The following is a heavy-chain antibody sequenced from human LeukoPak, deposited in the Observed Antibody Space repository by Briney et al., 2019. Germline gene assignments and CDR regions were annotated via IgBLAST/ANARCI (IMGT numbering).Heavy chain of an antibody. D-gene: IGHD1-26*01. V-gene: IGHV3-21*04. CDR2: ISSSSSYI. Sequence: GGSLRLSCAASGFTFSSYSMNWVRQAPGKGLEWVSSISSSSSYIYYADSVKGRFTISRDNAKNSLYLQMNSLKTEDTAVYYCTRARIVGATTDLDYWGQGTLVTVSS. J-gene: IGHJ4*02. CDR1: GFTFSSYS. CDR3: TRARIVGATTDLDY.